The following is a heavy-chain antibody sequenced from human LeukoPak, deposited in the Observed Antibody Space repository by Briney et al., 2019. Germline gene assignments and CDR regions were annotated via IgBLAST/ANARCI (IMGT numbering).Heavy chain of an antibody. D-gene: IGHD3-3*01. J-gene: IGHJ6*02. V-gene: IGHV1-18*01. CDR1: GYTFTSYG. CDR3: ATSQYYDFWSDPNYGMDV. CDR2: ISAYNGNT. Sequence: ASVKVSCKASGYTFTSYGISWVRQAPGQGLEWMGWISAYNGNTNYAQKLQGRVTMTTDTSTSTAYMELSSLRSEDTAVYYCATSQYYDFWSDPNYGMDVWGQGTTVTVSS.